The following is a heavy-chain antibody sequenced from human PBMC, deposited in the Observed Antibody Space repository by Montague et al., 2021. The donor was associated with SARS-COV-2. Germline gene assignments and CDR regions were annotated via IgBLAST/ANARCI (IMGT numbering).Heavy chain of an antibody. Sequence: TLSLTCTVSGGSISSGGYYWSWLRQHLGKGLEWIGYIYYSGSTYYNPSLKSRVTISVDTSKNQFSLKLSSVTAADTAVYYCARAPYYYGSGRGYYGMDVWGQGTTVTVSS. CDR2: IYYSGST. CDR3: ARAPYYYGSGRGYYGMDV. CDR1: GGSISSGGYY. V-gene: IGHV4-31*03. J-gene: IGHJ6*02. D-gene: IGHD3-10*01.